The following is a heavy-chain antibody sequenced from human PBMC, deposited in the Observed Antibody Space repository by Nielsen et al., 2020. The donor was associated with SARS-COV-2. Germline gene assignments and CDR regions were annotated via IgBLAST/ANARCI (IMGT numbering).Heavy chain of an antibody. D-gene: IGHD2-2*01. V-gene: IGHV1-46*01. CDR1: GYTFTSYY. J-gene: IGHJ3*02. CDR2: INPSGGST. Sequence: ASVKVSCKASGYTFTSYYMHWVQQAPGQGLEWMGIINPSGGSTSYAQKFQGRVTMTRDTSTSTVYMELSSLRSEDTAVYYCARGGLPSSTSGDAFDIWGQGTMVTVSS. CDR3: ARGGLPSSTSGDAFDI.